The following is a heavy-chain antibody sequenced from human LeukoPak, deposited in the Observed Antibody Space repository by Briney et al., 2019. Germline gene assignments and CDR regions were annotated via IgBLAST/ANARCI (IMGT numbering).Heavy chain of an antibody. CDR1: GFTFSDYY. CDR3: TRDPRVVDV. V-gene: IGHV3-11*01. CDR2: ISPRDTYI. J-gene: IGHJ3*01. Sequence: GGSLRLSCAASGFTFSDYYMTWIRQSPGRGLEWLSYISPRDTYINYADSVKGRFTISRDDATNSLYLQLNSLRDEDTAVYYCTRDPRVVDVWGQGTRVT.